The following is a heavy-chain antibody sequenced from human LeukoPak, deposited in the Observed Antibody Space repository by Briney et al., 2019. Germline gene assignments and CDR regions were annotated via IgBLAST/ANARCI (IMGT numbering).Heavy chain of an antibody. Sequence: KPGGSLRLSCAASGFTFSNAWMSWVRQAPGKGLEWVGRIKSKTDGGTTDYAAPVKGRFTISRDDSKNTLYLQMSSLKTEDTAVHYCTTEFYVWGSYRDVFDYWGQGTLVTVSS. CDR2: IKSKTDGGTT. V-gene: IGHV3-15*01. D-gene: IGHD3-16*02. J-gene: IGHJ4*02. CDR1: GFTFSNAW. CDR3: TTEFYVWGSYRDVFDY.